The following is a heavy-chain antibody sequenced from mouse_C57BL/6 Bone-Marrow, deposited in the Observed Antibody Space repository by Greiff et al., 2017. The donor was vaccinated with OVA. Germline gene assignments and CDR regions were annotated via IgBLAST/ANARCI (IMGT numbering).Heavy chain of an antibody. J-gene: IGHJ1*03. CDR1: GFTFSSYA. CDR3: ARDDYYYGSTWYFDV. Sequence: EVMLVESGGGLVKPGGSLKLSCAASGFTFSSYAMSWVRQTPEKRLEWVATISDGGSYTYYPDNVKGRFTISRDNAKNNLYLQMSHLKSEDTAMYYCARDDYYYGSTWYFDVWGTGTTVTVSS. V-gene: IGHV5-4*01. D-gene: IGHD1-1*01. CDR2: ISDGGSYT.